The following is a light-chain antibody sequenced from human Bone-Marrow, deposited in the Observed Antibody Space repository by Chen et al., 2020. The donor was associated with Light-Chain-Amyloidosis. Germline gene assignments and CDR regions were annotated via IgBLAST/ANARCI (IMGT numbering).Light chain of an antibody. V-gene: IGLV3-21*02. CDR2: DDS. CDR3: QVWDRSSDRPV. J-gene: IGLJ3*02. CDR1: NIGSTR. Sequence: SYVLTQPSSVSVAPVQTASIVCGGNNIGSTRVHWYQQTPGQAPLLVVYDDSDRPSGIPERLSGSNSGNTATLTISRVEAGDEADYYCQVWDRSSDRPVFGGGTKLTVL.